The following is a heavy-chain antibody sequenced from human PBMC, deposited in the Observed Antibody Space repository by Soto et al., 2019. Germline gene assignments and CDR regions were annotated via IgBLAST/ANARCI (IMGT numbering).Heavy chain of an antibody. D-gene: IGHD3-9*01. CDR1: GGSISSGDYY. CDR3: AREGGYDILTGYYGYFDY. CDR2: IYYSGST. J-gene: IGHJ4*02. Sequence: SVTLSLTCTVSGGSISSGDYYWSWIRQPPGKGLEWIGYIYYSGSTYYNPSLKSRVTISVDTSKNQFSLKLSSVTAADTAVYYCAREGGYDILTGYYGYFDYWGQGTLVTVSS. V-gene: IGHV4-30-4*01.